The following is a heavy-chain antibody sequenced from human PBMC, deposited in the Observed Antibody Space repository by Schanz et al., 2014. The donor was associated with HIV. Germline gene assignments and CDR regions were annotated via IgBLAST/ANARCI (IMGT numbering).Heavy chain of an antibody. CDR3: ARDVGGYVDHYGLDV. D-gene: IGHD5-12*01. Sequence: EVQLLESGGGLVQPGGSLRLSCAASGFTFSSLGMSWVRQAPGKGLEWVSCINSDGSSKSYADSVMGRLTISRDNAKNTLFLHMNSLRDEDTAVYYCARDVGGYVDHYGLDVWGQGTTVTVSS. J-gene: IGHJ6*02. V-gene: IGHV3-74*01. CDR1: GFTFSSLG. CDR2: INSDGSSK.